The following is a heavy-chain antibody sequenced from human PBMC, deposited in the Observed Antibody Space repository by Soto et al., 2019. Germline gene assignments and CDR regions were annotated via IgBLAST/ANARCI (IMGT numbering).Heavy chain of an antibody. Sequence: PSETLSLTCTVSGGSISSSSYYWGWIRQPPGKGLEWIGSIYYSGSTYYNPSLKSRVTISVDTSKNQFSLKLSSVTAADTAVYYCARQEASGYFGYWGQGTLVTVSS. V-gene: IGHV4-39*01. CDR3: ARQEASGYFGY. J-gene: IGHJ4*02. CDR1: GGSISSSSYY. CDR2: IYYSGST.